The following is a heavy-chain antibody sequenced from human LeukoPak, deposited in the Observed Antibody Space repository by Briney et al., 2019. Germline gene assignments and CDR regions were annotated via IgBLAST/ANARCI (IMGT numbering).Heavy chain of an antibody. D-gene: IGHD3-10*01. CDR2: IGPYNGNT. CDR3: ARGDGGSGSYYYYYYYMDV. J-gene: IGHJ6*03. Sequence: GASVKVSCKASGYTFTSYGISWVRQAPGQGLEWMGWIGPYNGNTNYAQNLQGRVTMTTDTSTSTAYMELSSLRSEDTAVYYCARGDGGSGSYYYYYYYMDVWGKGTTVTVSS. V-gene: IGHV1-18*01. CDR1: GYTFTSYG.